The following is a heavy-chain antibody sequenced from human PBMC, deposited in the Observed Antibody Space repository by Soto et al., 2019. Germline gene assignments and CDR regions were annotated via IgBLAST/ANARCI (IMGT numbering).Heavy chain of an antibody. D-gene: IGHD5-12*01. Sequence: QVQLVQSGAEVKKPGSSVKVSCKASGGTFSSYTISWVRQAPGQGLEWMGRIIPNLGIANYAQKFQGRVTITADKSTSTAYMELSSLRSEDTAVYYCARSGYDSSYWYFDLWGRGTLVTVSS. CDR1: GGTFSSYT. CDR3: ARSGYDSSYWYFDL. CDR2: IIPNLGIA. V-gene: IGHV1-69*02. J-gene: IGHJ2*01.